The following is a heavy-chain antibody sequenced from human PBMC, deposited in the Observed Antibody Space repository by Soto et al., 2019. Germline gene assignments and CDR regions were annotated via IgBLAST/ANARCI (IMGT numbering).Heavy chain of an antibody. D-gene: IGHD3-10*01. J-gene: IGHJ4*02. CDR3: ARDWNGSGSYYTVNFDY. Sequence: ASVKVSCKASGYTFTSYGISWGRQAPGQGLEWMGWISAYNGNTNYAQKLQGRVTMTTDASTSTAYMELRSLRSDDTAVYYCARDWNGSGSYYTVNFDYWGQGTLVTVSS. V-gene: IGHV1-18*01. CDR2: ISAYNGNT. CDR1: GYTFTSYG.